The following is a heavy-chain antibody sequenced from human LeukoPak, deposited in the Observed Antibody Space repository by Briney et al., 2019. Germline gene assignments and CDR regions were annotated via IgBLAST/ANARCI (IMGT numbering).Heavy chain of an antibody. D-gene: IGHD5-18*01. J-gene: IGHJ6*02. CDR1: GYTFTSYD. CDR3: ARGRIQLWLQLVNYYYGMDV. CDR2: MNPNSGNT. V-gene: IGHV1-8*01. Sequence: GASVKVSCKASGYTFTSYDINWVRQATGQGLEWMGWMNPNSGNTGYAQKFQGRVTMTRNTSISTAYMELSSLRSEDTAVYYCARGRIQLWLQLVNYYYGMDVWGQGTTVTVSS.